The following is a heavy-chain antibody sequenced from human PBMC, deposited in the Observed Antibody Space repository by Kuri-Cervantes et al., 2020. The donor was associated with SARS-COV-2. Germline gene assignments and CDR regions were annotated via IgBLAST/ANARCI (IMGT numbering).Heavy chain of an antibody. V-gene: IGHV3-11*04. D-gene: IGHD1-26*01. CDR3: ARAARGVSFVYYYMDV. CDR1: GFTFSDYY. J-gene: IGHJ6*03. Sequence: GGSLRLSCAASGFTFSDYYITWIRQAPGKGLEWVSYISSSGTTIYYADSVQGRFIISRDNAESSVYLQMNSLRAEDTAVYYCARAARGVSFVYYYMDVWGKGTTVTVSS. CDR2: ISSSGTTI.